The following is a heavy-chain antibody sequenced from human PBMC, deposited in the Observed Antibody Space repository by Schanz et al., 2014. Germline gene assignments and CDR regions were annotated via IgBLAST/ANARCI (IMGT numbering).Heavy chain of an antibody. Sequence: EVQLVESGGGLVQPGGSLRLSCAASGFAFSSFAMTWVRQAPGKGPEWVSAISGSGGSTYYADSVKGRFTISRDNSKNTLYLQMNSLRAEDTAVYYCAKGRFGELSAFDIWGQGTMVTVSS. D-gene: IGHD3-10*01. V-gene: IGHV3-23*04. CDR1: GFAFSSFA. J-gene: IGHJ3*02. CDR2: ISGSGGST. CDR3: AKGRFGELSAFDI.